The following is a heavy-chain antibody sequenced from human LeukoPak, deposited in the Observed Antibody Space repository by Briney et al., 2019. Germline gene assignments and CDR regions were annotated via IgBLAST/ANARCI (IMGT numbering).Heavy chain of an antibody. CDR1: GFTFSSYS. V-gene: IGHV3-21*01. D-gene: IGHD3-10*01. CDR2: ISRSSAYI. J-gene: IGHJ3*02. CDR3: ASFPPYMVRTDAFDI. Sequence: PGGSLRLSCEASGFTFSSYSMNWVRQAPGKGLEWVTSISRSSAYIYYADSVKGRFTISRDNAKNSLYLQMNSLRAEDTAVYYCASFPPYMVRTDAFDIWGQGTMVTVSS.